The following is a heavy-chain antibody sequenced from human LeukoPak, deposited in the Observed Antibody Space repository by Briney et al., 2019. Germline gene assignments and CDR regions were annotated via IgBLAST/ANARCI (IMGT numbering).Heavy chain of an antibody. CDR3: ARDRGSGCHDY. CDR1: GFTFSSYW. J-gene: IGHJ4*02. Sequence: GGSLRLSCAASGFTFSSYWMSWVRQAPGKGLEWVANIKQDGSEKYYVDSVKGRFTISRDSAKNSLYLQMNSLGAEDTAVYYCARDRGSGCHDYWGQGTLVTVSS. V-gene: IGHV3-7*03. CDR2: IKQDGSEK. D-gene: IGHD6-19*01.